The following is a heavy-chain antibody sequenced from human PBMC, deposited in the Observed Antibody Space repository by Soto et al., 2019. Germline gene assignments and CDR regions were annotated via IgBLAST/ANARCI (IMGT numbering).Heavy chain of an antibody. J-gene: IGHJ3*01. CDR1: GFSVNSNF. D-gene: IGHD2-21*02. CDR3: RAWLVTESYDV. Sequence: VQLVESGGGLMQPGGSLRLSCAASGFSVNSNFMNWVRKAPGKGLEWVSFTPRTGATLYADSTKGRLLVSRDDADNAVYPRLNSLTVDDTAVDYCRAWLVTESYDVWGPRTVVTVSA. V-gene: IGHV3-53*01. CDR2: TPRTGAT.